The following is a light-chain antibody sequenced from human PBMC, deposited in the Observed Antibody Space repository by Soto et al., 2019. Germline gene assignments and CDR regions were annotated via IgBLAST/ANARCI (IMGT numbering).Light chain of an antibody. Sequence: QSALTQPPSASGSPGQSVAISCTGTASDIGGYSFVSWYQQHPGKAPKLLIYDVNKRPSGVPDRFSGSKSGNTASLTVSGLQAEDEAEYYCSAHGGTNPYVFGTWTKLTVL. V-gene: IGLV2-8*01. J-gene: IGLJ1*01. CDR2: DVN. CDR3: SAHGGTNPYV. CDR1: ASDIGGYSF.